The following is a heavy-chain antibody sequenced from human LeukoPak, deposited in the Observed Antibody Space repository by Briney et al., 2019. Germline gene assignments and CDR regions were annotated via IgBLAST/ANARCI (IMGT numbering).Heavy chain of an antibody. V-gene: IGHV4-4*02. CDR3: ARFEAPTRTFDY. CDR1: GGSISSSNW. D-gene: IGHD2-8*01. CDR2: IYHSGST. J-gene: IGHJ4*02. Sequence: TSSGTLSLTCAVSGGSISSSNWWSWVRQPPGKGLEWIGEIYHSGSTNYDPSLKSRVTISVDKSKNQFSLKLSSVTAADTAVYYCARFEAPTRTFDYWGQGTLVTVSS.